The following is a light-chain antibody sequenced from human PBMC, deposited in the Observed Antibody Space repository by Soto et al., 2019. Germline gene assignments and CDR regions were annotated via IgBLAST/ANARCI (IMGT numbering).Light chain of an antibody. CDR1: QRISDN. CDR3: QQYNNWPKM. J-gene: IGKJ1*01. V-gene: IGKV3-15*01. CDR2: RAS. Sequence: IGLTQSPASLSFSPWERATLSRRASQRISDNLAWYQQKPGQAPRLLIYRASTRATDIPARFSGSGSGTEFTLTISSLQSEDFAVYYCQQYNNWPKMFGQGTKVDIK.